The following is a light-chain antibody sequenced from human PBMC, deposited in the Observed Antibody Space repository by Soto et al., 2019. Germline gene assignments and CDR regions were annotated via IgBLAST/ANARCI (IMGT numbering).Light chain of an antibody. CDR1: QSISSW. CDR2: DAS. CDR3: KQYKSYSS. Sequence: DIQMTQSPSTLSASVGDRVTITCRASQSISSWLAWYQQKPGKAPKLLIYDASSLESGGPSRFSGSGSGTEFTLTNSSLQPDDFATYDCKQYKSYSSFGGGTKVEIK. V-gene: IGKV1-5*01. J-gene: IGKJ4*01.